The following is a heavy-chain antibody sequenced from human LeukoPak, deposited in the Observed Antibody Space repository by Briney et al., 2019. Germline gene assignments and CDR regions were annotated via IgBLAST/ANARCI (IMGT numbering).Heavy chain of an antibody. J-gene: IGHJ4*02. CDR1: GFSFSNYW. D-gene: IGHD3-10*01. CDR2: TKPDGSEK. CDR3: ARDDGSSCFSY. V-gene: IGHV3-7*01. Sequence: GGSLRLSCAASGFSFSNYWMDWIRPAPGKGLEWVGSTKPDGSEKYYVDSVKGRFTISRDNAKNSLYLQMNGLRAEDTAVYYCARDDGSSCFSYWGQGTLVTVSS.